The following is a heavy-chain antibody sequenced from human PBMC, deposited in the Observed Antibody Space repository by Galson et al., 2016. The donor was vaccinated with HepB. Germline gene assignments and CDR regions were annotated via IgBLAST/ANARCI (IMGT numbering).Heavy chain of an antibody. CDR2: IFSIGST. Sequence: TLSLTCTVSGGPISNYYWGWIRQPAGKGLEWIGLIFSIGSTNYNPSLNGRVTMSRDTSKNQFSLNLLSVTAADTAMYYCARKASSNWYFDYWGQGALVTVSS. CDR3: ARKASSNWYFDY. J-gene: IGHJ4*02. D-gene: IGHD6-13*01. V-gene: IGHV4-4*07. CDR1: GGPISNYY.